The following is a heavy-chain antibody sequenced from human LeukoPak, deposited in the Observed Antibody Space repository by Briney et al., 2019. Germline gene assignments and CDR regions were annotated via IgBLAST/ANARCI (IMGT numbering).Heavy chain of an antibody. CDR2: XXGGGXXT. CDR3: XXDREWDDYAEYDY. V-gene: IGHV3-23*01. CDR1: GXXXXXXX. D-gene: IGHD4-17*01. Sequence: GGSLRLPCAAXGXXXXXXXXXXXXXAXXXXXXXVXXXXGGGXXTXYAXXVKGRFTISRDNSKNTLYLQMNSLRADDTDVYXCXXDREWDDYAEYDYWGQGTLVTVSS. J-gene: IGHJ4*02.